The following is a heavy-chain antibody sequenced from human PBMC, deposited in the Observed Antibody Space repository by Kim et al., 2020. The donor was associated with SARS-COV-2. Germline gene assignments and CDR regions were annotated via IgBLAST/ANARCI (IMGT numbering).Heavy chain of an antibody. V-gene: IGHV5-10-1*01. Sequence: GESLKISCKGSGYSFTSYWNSWVRQMPGKGLEWMGRIDPSDSYTNYSPSFQGHVTISADKSISTAYLQWSSLKASDTAMYYCARHLSSGSYYYYYGMDVWGQGTTVTVSS. J-gene: IGHJ6*02. D-gene: IGHD1-26*01. CDR3: ARHLSSGSYYYYYGMDV. CDR2: IDPSDSYT. CDR1: GYSFTSYW.